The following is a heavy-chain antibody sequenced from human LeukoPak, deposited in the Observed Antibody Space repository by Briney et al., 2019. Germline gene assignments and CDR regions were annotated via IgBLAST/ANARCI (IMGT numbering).Heavy chain of an antibody. V-gene: IGHV4-4*07. CDR3: ARDLLHRGYAFDI. D-gene: IGHD5-12*01. J-gene: IGHJ3*02. CDR2: IFRGGST. CDR1: GGPISSYS. Sequence: SETLSLTCTVSGGPISSYSWSWIRQPAGKGLEWIGRIFRGGSTNNNPSLKSRVTISVDTSKNQFSLGLYSVTAADTAVYYCARDLLHRGYAFDIWGQGTMVTVSS.